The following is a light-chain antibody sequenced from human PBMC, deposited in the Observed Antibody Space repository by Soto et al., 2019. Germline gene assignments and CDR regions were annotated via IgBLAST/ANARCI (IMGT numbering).Light chain of an antibody. CDR2: DAS. Sequence: EIVMTQSPATLSVSPGERATLSCRASQSVSNKLAWYQQKPGQAPRLLIYDASIRATGIPDRFIGSGSGTEFTLTITSLQSEDFAIYFCQRYSDWPPWTFGQWTKVDIK. V-gene: IGKV3-15*01. CDR3: QRYSDWPPWT. J-gene: IGKJ1*01. CDR1: QSVSNK.